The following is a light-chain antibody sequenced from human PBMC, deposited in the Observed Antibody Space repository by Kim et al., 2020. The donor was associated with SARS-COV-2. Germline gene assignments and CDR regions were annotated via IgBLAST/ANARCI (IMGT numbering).Light chain of an antibody. CDR3: ATWDRSRGAVV. V-gene: IGLV1-51*01. CDR1: SSNLVNQS. J-gene: IGLJ2*01. CDR2: EYN. Sequence: GQKLTVSSSGTSSNLVNQSVSGCRQLPGTGAKVLILEYNKRPLGTPDRSAGSKSGPSATLGITGIQTGDKADYYCATWDRSRGAVVFGAGTQLTVL.